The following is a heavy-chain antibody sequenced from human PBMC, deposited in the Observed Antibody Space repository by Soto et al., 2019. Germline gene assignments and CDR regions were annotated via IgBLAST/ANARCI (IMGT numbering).Heavy chain of an antibody. D-gene: IGHD3-10*01. V-gene: IGHV4-31*03. CDR1: GGSISSAGHF. CDR3: ARYKCASGTFSVFDA. Sequence: QVQLQESGPGLAKPSQTLSLTCSVSGGSISSAGHFWSWIRQHPGKGLEWIGYIYYSGSTYYNPSLFNGVTMSVGTSKNQFSQKLRSVTAADTAGYYGARYKCASGTFSVFDAWGQGTLVTVTS. CDR2: IYYSGST. J-gene: IGHJ4*02.